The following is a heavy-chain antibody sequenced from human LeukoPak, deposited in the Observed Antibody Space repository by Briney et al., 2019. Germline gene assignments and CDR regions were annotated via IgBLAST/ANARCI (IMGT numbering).Heavy chain of an antibody. CDR1: GFTFSSYS. V-gene: IGHV3-66*01. D-gene: IGHD6-19*01. CDR2: IYSGGST. Sequence: PGGSLRLSCAASGFTFSSYSMNWVRQAPGKGLEWVSVIYSGGSTYYADSVKGRFTISRDNSKNTLYLQINSLRAEDTAVYYCARGWGAFDIWGQGTMVTVSS. J-gene: IGHJ3*02. CDR3: ARGWGAFDI.